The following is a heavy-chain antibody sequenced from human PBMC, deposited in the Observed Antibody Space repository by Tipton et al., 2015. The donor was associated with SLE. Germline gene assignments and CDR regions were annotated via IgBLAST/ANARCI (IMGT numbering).Heavy chain of an antibody. J-gene: IGHJ4*02. CDR2: ISSSSSTI. Sequence: SLRLSCAASGFTFSGSAMHWVRQAPGKGLEWVSYISSSSSTIYYADSVKGRFTISRDNAKNSLYLQMNSLRAEDTAVYYCAREDGGNPGYFDYWGQGTLVTVSS. CDR1: GFTFSGSA. CDR3: AREDGGNPGYFDY. V-gene: IGHV3-48*01. D-gene: IGHD4-23*01.